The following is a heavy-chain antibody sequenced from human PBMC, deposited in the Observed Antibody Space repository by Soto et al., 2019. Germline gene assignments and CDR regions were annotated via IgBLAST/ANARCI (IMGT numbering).Heavy chain of an antibody. V-gene: IGHV4-59*01. CDR3: ARSLGTVTANLFGY. Sequence: SETLSLTCTVPGGSISSYDLSWIRQSPEKGLEWIGYVYYTGSTNYNPSLKSRVAISVDTSKNQFSLKLSFVTAADTAVYYCARSLGTVTANLFGYWGQGILVTVSS. D-gene: IGHD4-17*01. CDR1: GGSISSYD. J-gene: IGHJ4*02. CDR2: VYYTGST.